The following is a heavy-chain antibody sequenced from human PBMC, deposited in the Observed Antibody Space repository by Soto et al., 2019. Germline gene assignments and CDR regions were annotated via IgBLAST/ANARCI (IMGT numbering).Heavy chain of an antibody. J-gene: IGHJ4*02. CDR3: ARANRVGTYYFDT. Sequence: QVQLHESGSGLVKPSQTLSLTCTVSGDSVTRAGYSWSWIRQPPGKGLEWIGYIFHTGSTYYNPSLKSRVTLSIDRSKNEFSLNLGSVTAADTAVYYCARANRVGTYYFDTWGQGSLVTVSS. V-gene: IGHV4-30-2*01. CDR2: IFHTGST. D-gene: IGHD1-26*01. CDR1: GDSVTRAGYS.